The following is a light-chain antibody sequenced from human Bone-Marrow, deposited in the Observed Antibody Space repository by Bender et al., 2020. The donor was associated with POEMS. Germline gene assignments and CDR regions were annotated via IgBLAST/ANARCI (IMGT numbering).Light chain of an antibody. CDR2: ENS. CDR1: KLGDKY. Sequence: SYELTQPPSVSVSSGQTASITCSGDKLGDKYACWYQQKPGQSPVLVIYENSKRPSGVPDRFSGSKSGTPASLAIAGLQPEDEAKYYCQSSDSSLSGSKIFDDGTKVSVL. V-gene: IGLV3-1*01. J-gene: IGLJ2*01. CDR3: QSSDSSLSGSKI.